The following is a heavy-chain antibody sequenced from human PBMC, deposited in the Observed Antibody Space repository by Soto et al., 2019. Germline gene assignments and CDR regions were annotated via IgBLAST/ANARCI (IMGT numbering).Heavy chain of an antibody. V-gene: IGHV4-34*01. D-gene: IGHD3-9*01. J-gene: IGHJ2*01. Sequence: QVQLQQWGAGPLRPLETLSLTCGVSGGSFSGYYWAWIRQSPGKGLEWIGEINDRGSINYNPSLKSRVIISVDTSQNHYSLNLRSVTAADPAVYSCERERHDILTVPPWCWYFDLWGRGTLVTVSS. CDR1: GGSFSGYY. CDR2: INDRGSI. CDR3: ERERHDILTVPPWCWYFDL.